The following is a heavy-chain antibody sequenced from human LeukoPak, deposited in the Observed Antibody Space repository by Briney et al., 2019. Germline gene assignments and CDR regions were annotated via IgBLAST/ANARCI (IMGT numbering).Heavy chain of an antibody. Sequence: GGSLRLSCAASGFTFSSYWMSWVRQAPGKGMEWVANIKQDGSEKYYVDSVKGRFTISRDNAKNSLYLQMNSLRAEDTAVYYCAGCSTVTTYYYSYYIDIWGKGTTVTVSS. J-gene: IGHJ6*03. CDR1: GFTFSSYW. D-gene: IGHD4-17*01. CDR3: AGCSTVTTYYYSYYIDI. V-gene: IGHV3-7*01. CDR2: IKQDGSEK.